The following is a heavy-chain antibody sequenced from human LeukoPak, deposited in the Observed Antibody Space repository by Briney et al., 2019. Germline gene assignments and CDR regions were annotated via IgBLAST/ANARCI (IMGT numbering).Heavy chain of an antibody. CDR1: GGSISSYY. CDR2: IYYSGST. V-gene: IGHV4-59*01. Sequence: SETLSLTCTVSGGSISSYYWSWIRQPPGKGLEWIGYIYYSGSTNYNPSLKSRVTISVDTSKNQFSLRLTSVTAADTAVFYCASGMYFFDSWGQGTPVTVSS. J-gene: IGHJ4*02. CDR3: ASGMYFFDS.